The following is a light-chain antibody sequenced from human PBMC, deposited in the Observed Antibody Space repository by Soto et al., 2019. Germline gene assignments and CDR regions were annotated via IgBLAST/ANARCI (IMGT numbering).Light chain of an antibody. J-gene: IGKJ5*01. V-gene: IGKV3-20*01. CDR1: QSVSSSY. CDR3: QQYGSSPPIT. CDR2: VAS. Sequence: EIVLTQSPGTLSLSPGERATLSCRASQSVSSSYLAWYQQKPGQAPRLLIYVASSRATGIPDRFSGSGSGTDFTLTISRLEPEDFAVYYWQQYGSSPPITFGQGTRLEIK.